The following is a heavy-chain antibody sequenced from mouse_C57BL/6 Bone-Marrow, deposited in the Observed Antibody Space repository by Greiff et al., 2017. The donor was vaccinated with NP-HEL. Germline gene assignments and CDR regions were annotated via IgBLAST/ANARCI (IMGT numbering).Heavy chain of an antibody. CDR2: ISDGGSYT. J-gene: IGHJ4*01. CDR1: GFTFSSYA. D-gene: IGHD6-2*01. Sequence: EVQVVESGGGLVKPGGSLKLSCAASGFTFSSYAMSWVRQTPEKRLEWVATISDGGSYTYYPDNVKGRFTISRDNAKNNLYLQMSHLKSEDTAMYYCARDLSRAMDYWGQGTSVTVSS. V-gene: IGHV5-4*01. CDR3: ARDLSRAMDY.